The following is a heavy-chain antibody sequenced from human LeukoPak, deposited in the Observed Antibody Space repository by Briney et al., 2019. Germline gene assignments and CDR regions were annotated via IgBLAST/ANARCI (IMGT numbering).Heavy chain of an antibody. J-gene: IGHJ4*02. D-gene: IGHD1-26*01. CDR1: GYTFTSYY. CDR2: IKPTGGGI. V-gene: IGHV1-46*01. CDR3: ARGDSGSYYY. Sequence: GASVKVSCKASGYTFTSYYMHWVRQAPGQGLEWMGLIKPTGGGIIYAEKFQGRVTMTRDTSASTVYMELGSLTSEDTAVYYCARGDSGSYYYWGQGTLVTVSS.